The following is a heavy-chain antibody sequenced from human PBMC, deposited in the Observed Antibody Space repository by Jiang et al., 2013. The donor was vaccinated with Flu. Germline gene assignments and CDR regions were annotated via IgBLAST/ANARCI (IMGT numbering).Heavy chain of an antibody. V-gene: IGHV4-34*01. CDR3: ARAYWGYDFWSGYLSYYGMDV. Sequence: LLKPSETLSLTCAVYGGSFSGYYWSWIRQPPGKGLEWIGEINHSGSTNYNPSLKSRVTISVDTSKNQFSLKLSSVTAADTAVYYCARAYWGYDFWSGYLSYYGMDVWGQGTTVTVSS. CDR2: INHSGST. CDR1: GGSFSGYY. D-gene: IGHD3-3*01. J-gene: IGHJ6*02.